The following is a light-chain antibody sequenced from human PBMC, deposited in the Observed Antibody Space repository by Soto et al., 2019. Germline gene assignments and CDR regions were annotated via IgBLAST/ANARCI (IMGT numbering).Light chain of an antibody. V-gene: IGKV3-11*01. CDR3: QQYGSSRT. Sequence: EIVLTQSPATLSLSPGERATLSCRASQNVANYLDWYQQKPGQAPSLLIYESSNRATGIAARFSGSGSGTEFTLTISRLEPEDSAVDYCQQYGSSRTFGQGTKVDIK. CDR1: QNVANY. J-gene: IGKJ1*01. CDR2: ESS.